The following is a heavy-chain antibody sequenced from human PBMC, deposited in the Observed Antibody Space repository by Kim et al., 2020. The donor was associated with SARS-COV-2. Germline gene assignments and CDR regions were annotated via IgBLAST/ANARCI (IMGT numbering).Heavy chain of an antibody. CDR1: GYTFTSYG. CDR2: ISAYNGNT. CDR3: ARGSLYYDILTGYTGAFDI. D-gene: IGHD3-9*01. J-gene: IGHJ3*02. Sequence: ASVKVSCKASGYTFTSYGISWVRQAPGQGLEWMGWISAYNGNTNYAQKLQGRVTMTTDTSTSTAYMELRSLRSDDTAVYYCARGSLYYDILTGYTGAFDIWGQGTMVTVSS. V-gene: IGHV1-18*04.